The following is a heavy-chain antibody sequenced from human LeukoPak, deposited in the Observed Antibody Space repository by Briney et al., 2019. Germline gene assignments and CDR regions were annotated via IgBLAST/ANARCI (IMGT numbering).Heavy chain of an antibody. V-gene: IGHV3-23*01. Sequence: GGSLRLPCAASGFTFSSYAISWVRQAPGKGLEWVSAISGSGSSTYYADSVKGRFTISRDNSKNTLYLQMNGLRAEDTAVYYCAKDGGYSSSFLPFDIWGQGTTVTVSS. CDR1: GFTFSSYA. D-gene: IGHD6-13*01. CDR2: ISGSGSST. J-gene: IGHJ3*02. CDR3: AKDGGYSSSFLPFDI.